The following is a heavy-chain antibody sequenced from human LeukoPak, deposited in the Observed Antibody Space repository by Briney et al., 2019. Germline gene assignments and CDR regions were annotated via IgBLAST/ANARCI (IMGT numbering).Heavy chain of an antibody. J-gene: IGHJ4*02. V-gene: IGHV3-7*01. D-gene: IGHD2-8*01. Sequence: GGSLRLSCVASGFTFSSYWMSWVCQAPGKGLEWVANIKQDGSEKYYVDSVKGRFTISRDNAKNSLYLQMNSQRAEDTAVYYCARDCYGVCYKGIDYWGQGTLVTVSS. CDR1: GFTFSSYW. CDR2: IKQDGSEK. CDR3: ARDCYGVCYKGIDY.